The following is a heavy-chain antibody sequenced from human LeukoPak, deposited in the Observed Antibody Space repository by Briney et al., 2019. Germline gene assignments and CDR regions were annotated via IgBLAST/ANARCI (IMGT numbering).Heavy chain of an antibody. V-gene: IGHV1-2*02. CDR3: ARGSLWFGELSFDY. D-gene: IGHD3-10*01. J-gene: IGHJ4*02. Sequence: ASVKVSCKASGYTFTGYYMHWVRQAPGQGLEWMGWINPNSGGTNYAQKFQGRVTMTRDTSISTAYMELSRLRSDDTAVYYCARGSLWFGELSFDYWGQGTLVTVSS. CDR2: INPNSGGT. CDR1: GYTFTGYY.